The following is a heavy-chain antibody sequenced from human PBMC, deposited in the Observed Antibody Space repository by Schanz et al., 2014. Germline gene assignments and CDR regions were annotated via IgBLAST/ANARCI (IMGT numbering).Heavy chain of an antibody. D-gene: IGHD6-19*01. V-gene: IGHV4-31*03. CDR3: ARGHHPHGITVAARGFDP. CDR2: IYHSGST. J-gene: IGHJ5*02. CDR1: GGSVSSGGDY. Sequence: QVQLQESGPGLVKPSQTLSLTCTVSGGSVSSGGDYWSWIRQHPGKGLEWIGEIYHSGSTNYNPSRKSRVPIAVDKPKKQFSLKVTSMPAADTAVYYCARGHHPHGITVAARGFDPWGQGTLVTVSS.